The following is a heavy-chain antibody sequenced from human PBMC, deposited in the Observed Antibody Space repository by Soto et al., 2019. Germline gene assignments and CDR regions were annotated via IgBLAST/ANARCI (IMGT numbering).Heavy chain of an antibody. CDR3: ARDSYLAYCGGDCSDAFDI. CDR2: INSDGSST. J-gene: IGHJ3*02. V-gene: IGHV3-74*01. Sequence: GGSLRLSCAASGFTFSSYWMHWVRQAPGKGLVWVSRINSDGSSTSYADSVKGRFTISRDNAKNTLYLQMNSLRAEDTAVYYCARDSYLAYCGGDCSDAFDIWGQGTMVTV. D-gene: IGHD2-21*02. CDR1: GFTFSSYW.